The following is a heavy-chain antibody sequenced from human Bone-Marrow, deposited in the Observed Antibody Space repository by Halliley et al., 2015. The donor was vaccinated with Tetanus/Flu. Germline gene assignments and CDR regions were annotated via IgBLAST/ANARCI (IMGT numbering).Heavy chain of an antibody. J-gene: IGHJ6*02. D-gene: IGHD6-6*01. CDR3: ARDQYSSSYYGMDV. CDR2: ISAHNGNT. V-gene: IGHV1-18*04. CDR1: GYTFTSYG. Sequence: QVQLVQSGAEVKKPGASVKGSCKASGYTFTSYGISWVRQAPGQGLEWMGWISAHNGNTNYAQKLQGRVTMTTDTSTSTVYMDLRSLRSDDTAVYYCARDQYSSSYYGMDVWGQGTTVTVSS.